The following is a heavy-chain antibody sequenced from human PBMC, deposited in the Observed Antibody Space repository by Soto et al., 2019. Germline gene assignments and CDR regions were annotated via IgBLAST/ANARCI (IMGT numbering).Heavy chain of an antibody. J-gene: IGHJ4*02. Sequence: APGQGLEWMGWISAHNGNTDYAQKLQGRVIVTRDTSTSTAYMELRSLRSDDMAVYYCARGRYGDYWGQGALVTVSS. V-gene: IGHV1-18*03. D-gene: IGHD1-1*01. CDR3: ARGRYGDY. CDR2: ISAHNGNT.